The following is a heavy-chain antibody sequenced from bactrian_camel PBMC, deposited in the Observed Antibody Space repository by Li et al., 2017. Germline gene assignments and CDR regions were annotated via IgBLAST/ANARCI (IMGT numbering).Heavy chain of an antibody. CDR3: AAHNYCPRALGMPTWYQY. Sequence: VQLVESGGGLVQPGGSLRLSCQASGFYFNTRHMSWLRQAPGKGLEWVSTITPASDYNGYADSVKGRFTISRENGKNTVFLQMNSLKPEDTAMYTCAAHNYCPRALGMPTWYQYWGLGTQVTVS. V-gene: IGHV3S40*01. J-gene: IGHJ4*01. CDR1: GFYFNTRH. CDR2: ITPASDYN. D-gene: IGHD1*01.